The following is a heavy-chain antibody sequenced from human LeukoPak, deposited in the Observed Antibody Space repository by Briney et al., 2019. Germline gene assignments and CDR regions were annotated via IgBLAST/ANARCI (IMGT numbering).Heavy chain of an antibody. D-gene: IGHD5-18*01. Sequence: GGSLRLSCAASGFTFSYYWMHWVRQAPGKGLVWVSRINSDGSSTNYADSVKGRFTISRDNSKNTLYPQMNSLRAEDTAVYYCAREERVQLWLSYWGQGTLVTVSS. CDR1: GFTFSYYW. V-gene: IGHV3-74*01. CDR2: INSDGSST. J-gene: IGHJ4*02. CDR3: AREERVQLWLSY.